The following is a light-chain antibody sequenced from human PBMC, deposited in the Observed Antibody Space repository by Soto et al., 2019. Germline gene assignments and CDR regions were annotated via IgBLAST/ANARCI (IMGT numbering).Light chain of an antibody. V-gene: IGKV3-11*01. CDR1: QSGGKF. Sequence: EVVLTQSPATLSLSPGERATLSCRASQSGGKFLVWYRQKPGQAPRLLIYDASNRAPSAPARFGGSGSGTDFTLTISSLEAEDFAVYYWQQRTIWPPVFGGGTKVEIK. CDR2: DAS. J-gene: IGKJ4*01. CDR3: QQRTIWPPV.